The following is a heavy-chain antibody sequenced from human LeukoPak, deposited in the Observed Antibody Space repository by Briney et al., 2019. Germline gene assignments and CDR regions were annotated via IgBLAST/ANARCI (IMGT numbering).Heavy chain of an antibody. J-gene: IGHJ4*02. V-gene: IGHV4-39*07. CDR2: ISYSGTT. CDR3: ARDPDFWSGYYNFDY. Sequence: PGGTLRLSCAASGFTFSSHGMNWVRQPPGKGLEWIGSISYSGTTYYNPSLKSRVTISVDTSKNQFSLKLNSVTAADTAVYYCARDPDFWSGYYNFDYWGQGTLVTVSS. CDR1: GFTFSSHG. D-gene: IGHD3-3*01.